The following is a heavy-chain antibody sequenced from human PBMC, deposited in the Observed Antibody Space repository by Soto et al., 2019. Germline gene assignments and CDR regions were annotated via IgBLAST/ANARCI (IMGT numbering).Heavy chain of an antibody. Sequence: GGSLRLSCAASGFTFSSYAMSWVRQAPGKGPEWVSAISGSGGSTYYADSVKGRFTISRDNSKNTLYLQMNSLRAEDTAVYYCEKGDSYGPKAGFDYWGQGTLVTVSS. V-gene: IGHV3-23*01. CDR2: ISGSGGST. D-gene: IGHD2-21*01. CDR3: EKGDSYGPKAGFDY. CDR1: GFTFSSYA. J-gene: IGHJ4*02.